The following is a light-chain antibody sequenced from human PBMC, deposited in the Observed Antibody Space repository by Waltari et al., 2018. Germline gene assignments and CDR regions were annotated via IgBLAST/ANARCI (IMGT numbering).Light chain of an antibody. CDR3: AAWDDSLKGVL. Sequence: QSVLTQTPSVSEAPRQRVTISCSGSRSNIGNNAVTWYQQVPGKAPKLLVFADDLLPSGVSDRFSGSKSGTSASLAISGLRSEDEGVYFCAAWDDSLKGVLFGGGTKLTVL. CDR2: ADD. CDR1: RSNIGNNA. J-gene: IGLJ2*01. V-gene: IGLV1-36*01.